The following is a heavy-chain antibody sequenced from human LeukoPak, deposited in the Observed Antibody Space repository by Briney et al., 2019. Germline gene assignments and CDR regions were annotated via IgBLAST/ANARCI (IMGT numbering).Heavy chain of an antibody. CDR2: INPSGGST. CDR1: GYTFTSYA. D-gene: IGHD6-19*01. V-gene: IGHV1-46*01. CDR3: ARVESSGWLVDY. J-gene: IGHJ4*02. Sequence: AASVTVSCKASGYTFTSYAMHWVRQAPGQGLEWMGIINPSGGSTSYAQKFQGRVTMTRDTSTSTVYMELSSLRSEDTAVYYCARVESSGWLVDYWGQGTLVTVSS.